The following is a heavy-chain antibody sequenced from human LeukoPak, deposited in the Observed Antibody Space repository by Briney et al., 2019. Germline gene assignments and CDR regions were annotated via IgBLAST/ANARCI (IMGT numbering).Heavy chain of an antibody. CDR1: GFTFSSYE. CDR2: ISSSGSNI. Sequence: GGSLRLSCAASGFTFSSYEMNWVRQAPGKGLEWVSYISSSGSNIYYADSVKGRFTISRDNAKNSLYLQMNSPRAEDTAVYYCARVRGQWLVRGGFDYWGQGTLVTVSS. CDR3: ARVRGQWLVRGGFDY. D-gene: IGHD6-19*01. V-gene: IGHV3-48*03. J-gene: IGHJ4*02.